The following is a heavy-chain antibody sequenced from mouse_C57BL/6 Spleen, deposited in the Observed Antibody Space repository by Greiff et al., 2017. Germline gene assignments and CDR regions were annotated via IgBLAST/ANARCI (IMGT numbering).Heavy chain of an antibody. V-gene: IGHV1-64*01. CDR2: IHPNSGST. D-gene: IGHD1-1*01. CDR3: ARSGTTVVAPDY. Sequence: QVQLQQPGAELVKPGASVKLSCKASGYTFTSYWMHWAKQRPGQGLEWIGMIHPNSGSTNYNEKFKSKATLTVDKPSSTAYMQLSSLTSEDSAVYYCARSGTTVVAPDYWGQGTTLTVSS. J-gene: IGHJ2*01. CDR1: GYTFTSYW.